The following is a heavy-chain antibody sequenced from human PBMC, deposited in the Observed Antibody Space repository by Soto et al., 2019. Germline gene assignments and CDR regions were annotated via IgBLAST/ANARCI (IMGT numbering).Heavy chain of an antibody. CDR3: AREWSTSGDLDY. CDR1: GFTFSSHS. Sequence: QVQLVESGGGVVQPGRSLRLSCAASGFTFSSHSIQWVRQAPGKGLEWVAVISYDGSIKYYADSVKGRFIISRDNSKNTAYLQMNSLRAEDTAVFYCAREWSTSGDLDYWGQGTLVIVSS. J-gene: IGHJ4*02. D-gene: IGHD3-10*01. V-gene: IGHV3-30-3*01. CDR2: ISYDGSIK.